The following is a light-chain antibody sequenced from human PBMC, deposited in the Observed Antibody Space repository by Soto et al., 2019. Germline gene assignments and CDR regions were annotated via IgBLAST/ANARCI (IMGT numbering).Light chain of an antibody. CDR3: QQYNSYSQT. CDR1: QTISNW. V-gene: IGKV1-5*03. CDR2: KAS. Sequence: IRMTQSPSTLSASVGDRVTITCRASQTISNWLAWYQQKPGKAPKLLIYKASTLESGVPSRFSGSGSGTEFTLTISSLQPEDFATYYCQQYNSYSQTFGQGTKVEIK. J-gene: IGKJ1*01.